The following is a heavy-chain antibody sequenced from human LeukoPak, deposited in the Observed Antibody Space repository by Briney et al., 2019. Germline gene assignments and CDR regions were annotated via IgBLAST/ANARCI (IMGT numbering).Heavy chain of an antibody. CDR2: INPNSGGT. J-gene: IGHJ4*02. CDR1: GYTFTGYY. Sequence: ASVKVSCKASGYTFTGYYMHWVRQAPGQGLEWMGWINPNSGGTNYAQKFQGRVTITADESTSTAYMELSSLRSEDTAVYYCARESSGYDWFDYWGQGTLVTVSS. V-gene: IGHV1-2*02. CDR3: ARESSGYDWFDY. D-gene: IGHD5-12*01.